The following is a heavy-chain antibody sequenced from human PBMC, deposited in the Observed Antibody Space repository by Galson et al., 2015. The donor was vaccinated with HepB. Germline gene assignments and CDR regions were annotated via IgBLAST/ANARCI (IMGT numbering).Heavy chain of an antibody. Sequence: SVKVSCKASGYTFTSYYMHWVRQAPGQGLEWMGIINPSGGSTSYAQKFQGRVTMTRDTSTSTVYMELSSLRSEDTAVYCCARASDGSTRGGGWFDPWGQGTLVTVSS. CDR3: ARASDGSTRGGGWFDP. D-gene: IGHD1-26*01. V-gene: IGHV1-46*01. J-gene: IGHJ5*02. CDR2: INPSGGST. CDR1: GYTFTSYY.